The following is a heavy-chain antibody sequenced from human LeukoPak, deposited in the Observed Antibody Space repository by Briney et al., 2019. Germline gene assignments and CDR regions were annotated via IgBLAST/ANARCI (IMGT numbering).Heavy chain of an antibody. J-gene: IGHJ4*02. V-gene: IGHV1-2*02. CDR2: INPNSGGT. CDR3: ARILIAVGHIRFSFPFDY. CDR1: GYTFTGYY. Sequence: ASVKVSCKPSGYTFTGYYMHWVRQAPGQGLEWMGWINPNSGGTNYAQKFQGKVTMTKDTSISTAYMELSMLRSDDRAVYSGARILIAVGHIRFSFPFDYWGQGTLVTVSS. D-gene: IGHD6-19*01.